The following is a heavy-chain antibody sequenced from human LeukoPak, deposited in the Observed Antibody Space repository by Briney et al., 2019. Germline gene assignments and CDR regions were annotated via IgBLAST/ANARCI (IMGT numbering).Heavy chain of an antibody. CDR2: IYYSGST. V-gene: IGHV4-59*08. CDR1: GGSLGSYY. Sequence: SETLSLTRTVSGGSLGSYYWSWLRQPPGKGLEWIGYIYYSGSTNYNPSLKSRVTISVDTSKNQFSLKLSSVTAADTAVYYCARLGQGYFDYWGQGTLVTVSS. J-gene: IGHJ4*02. CDR3: ARLGQGYFDY.